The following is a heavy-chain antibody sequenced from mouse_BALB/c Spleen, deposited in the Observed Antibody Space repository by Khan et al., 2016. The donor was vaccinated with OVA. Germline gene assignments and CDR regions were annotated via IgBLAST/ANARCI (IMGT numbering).Heavy chain of an antibody. Sequence: EVELVESGGGLVQPGGSRKLSCAASGFTFSGFGMHWVRQAPEKGLEWVAYISSGSSTIYYADTVKGRFTISRDNPKNTLFLHMARLRSEDTAMYYCARTGYYYFDYWGQGTTLTVSS. CDR3: ARTGYYYFDY. V-gene: IGHV5-17*02. J-gene: IGHJ2*01. CDR2: ISSGSSTI. CDR1: GFTFSGFG. D-gene: IGHD2-3*01.